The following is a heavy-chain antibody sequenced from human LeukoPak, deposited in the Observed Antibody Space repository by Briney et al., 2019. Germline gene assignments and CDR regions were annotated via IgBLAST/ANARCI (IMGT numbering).Heavy chain of an antibody. CDR2: VYTSEST. CDR3: ARTQSSYYYYMDV. CDR1: GGSISSYS. Sequence: SETLSLTCTVSGGSISSYSWSWFRQPAGKGLEWIGRVYTSESTNYNPSFKSRVTMSVDTPNNQFSLKLSPVTAADTAVYYCARTQSSYYYYMDVWGKGTTVTVSS. V-gene: IGHV4-4*07. J-gene: IGHJ6*03. D-gene: IGHD3-10*01.